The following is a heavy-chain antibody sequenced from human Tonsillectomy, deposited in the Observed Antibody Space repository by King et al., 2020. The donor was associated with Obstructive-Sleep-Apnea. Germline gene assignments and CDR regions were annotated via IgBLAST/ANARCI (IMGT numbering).Heavy chain of an antibody. CDR3: ARPGIAAAGSDGWFDP. CDR1: GYFFTDYW. J-gene: IGHJ5*02. Sequence: VQLVESGAEVKKPGESLKISCKGSGYFFTDYWINWVRQVPGKGLEWMGRIDPRYSYTNYIPTFHRHVTIPVDTSITTAYLHWSRLKASDSSMYYCARPGIAAAGSDGWFDPWGQGTLVTVSS. D-gene: IGHD6-13*01. V-gene: IGHV5-10-1*03. CDR2: IDPRYSYT.